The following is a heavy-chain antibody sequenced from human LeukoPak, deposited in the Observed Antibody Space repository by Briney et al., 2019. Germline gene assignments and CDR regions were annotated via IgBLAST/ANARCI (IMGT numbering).Heavy chain of an antibody. D-gene: IGHD3-10*01. J-gene: IGHJ4*02. Sequence: PGGSLRLSCAASGFTFTGSAMSWVRQAPGKGLEWVSSIAGSSDRTYYADSVKGRFTTSRDTSKNTLYLQMNSLRAEDTAVYYCARRGSASESYYLDYWGQGALLTVSS. CDR2: IAGSSDRT. CDR3: ARRGSASESYYLDY. CDR1: GFTFTGSA. V-gene: IGHV3-23*01.